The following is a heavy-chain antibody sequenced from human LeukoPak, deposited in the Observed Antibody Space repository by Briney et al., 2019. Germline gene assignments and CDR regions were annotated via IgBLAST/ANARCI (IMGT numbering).Heavy chain of an antibody. CDR1: GGTFSSYA. D-gene: IGHD5-12*01. J-gene: IGHJ4*02. CDR3: ARGVSNSASGLPTRYFDY. Sequence: ASVNVSCKASGGTFSSYAISWVRQAPGQGLEWMGGIIPIFGTANYAQKFQGRVTITADESTSTAYMELSSLRSEDTAVYDCARGVSNSASGLPTRYFDYWGQGTLVTVSS. V-gene: IGHV1-69*13. CDR2: IIPIFGTA.